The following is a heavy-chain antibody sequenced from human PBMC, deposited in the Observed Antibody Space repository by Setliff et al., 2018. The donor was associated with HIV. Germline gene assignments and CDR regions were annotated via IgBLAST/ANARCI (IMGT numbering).Heavy chain of an antibody. J-gene: IGHJ4*02. CDR3: AKVDNGHCTSASCRDFDY. Sequence: ASVKVSCKASGGTFSSYAINWVRQAPGQGLEWMGWISPDNANTRISQRFRGSVTMTRDRSINTAYMEFSGLTSDDTAVYYCAKVDNGHCTSASCRDFDYWGQGTLVTVSS. D-gene: IGHD2-2*03. V-gene: IGHV1-2*02. CDR2: ISPDNANT. CDR1: GGTFSSYA.